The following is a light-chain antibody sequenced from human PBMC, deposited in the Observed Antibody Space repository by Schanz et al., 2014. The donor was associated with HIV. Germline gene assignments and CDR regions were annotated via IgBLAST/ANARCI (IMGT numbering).Light chain of an antibody. J-gene: IGLJ3*02. V-gene: IGLV1-44*01. CDR1: SSNIGSNP. Sequence: QSVLTQPSSASGTPGQRVTISCSGSSSNIGSNPVNWYQHLPGAAPKLLIYGTDQRPSGVPDRVSGSRSGTSASLAISVLQAEDEADYYCASWDDSLKGPVFGGGTKLTVL. CDR3: ASWDDSLKGPV. CDR2: GTD.